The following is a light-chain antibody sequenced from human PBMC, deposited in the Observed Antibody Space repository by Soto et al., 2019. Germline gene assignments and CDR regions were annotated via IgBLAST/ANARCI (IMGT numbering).Light chain of an antibody. V-gene: IGLV2-14*01. CDR1: SSDVGGYNY. CDR3: SSYTSSSTYV. CDR2: EVS. Sequence: QSALTQPASVSGSPGQSITISCTGTSSDVGGYNYVSWYQHHPGKAPKLMIYEVSNWPSGVSSRFSGSKSGNTASLTISGLQAEDEADYYCSSYTSSSTYVFGTGTKVTVL. J-gene: IGLJ1*01.